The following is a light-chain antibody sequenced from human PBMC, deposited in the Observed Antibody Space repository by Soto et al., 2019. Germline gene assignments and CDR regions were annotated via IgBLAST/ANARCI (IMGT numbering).Light chain of an antibody. CDR1: ESVTSRY. CDR2: GAS. CDR3: QQYNNWPPLT. V-gene: IGKV3-20*01. Sequence: EFVLTQSPGTLSLSPGERATLSCRASESVTSRYLAWYQQKGGQAPRLLIYGASIRATGIPDRFSGSGSGTDFTLTISRLEPEDFAVYYCQQYNNWPPLTFGGGTKVDIK. J-gene: IGKJ4*01.